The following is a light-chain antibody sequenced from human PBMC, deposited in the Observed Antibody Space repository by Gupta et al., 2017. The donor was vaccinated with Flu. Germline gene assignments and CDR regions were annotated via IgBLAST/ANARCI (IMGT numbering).Light chain of an antibody. V-gene: IGLV3-25*03. Sequence: GDALPKQYAYCYQQKPGQAPVVVIYKDSERPSGIPERFSGSSSGTTVTLTISGVQAEDEADYYCQSADSSGTYLVFGGGTKLTVL. J-gene: IGLJ3*02. CDR2: KDS. CDR3: QSADSSGTYLV. CDR1: ALPKQY.